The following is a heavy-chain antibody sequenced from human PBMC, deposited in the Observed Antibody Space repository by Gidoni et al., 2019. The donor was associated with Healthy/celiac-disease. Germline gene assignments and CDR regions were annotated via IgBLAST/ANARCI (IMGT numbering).Heavy chain of an antibody. Sequence: EVQLVESGGGLVQHGRSLRLSCAASGFTFADYAIHWVRPAPGKGLEWVSGISWNSGSIGYADSVKGRFTISRDNAKNSLYLQMNSLRAEDTALYYCAKDMLNCSSTSCYILGYYYYYGMDVWGQGTTVTVSS. V-gene: IGHV3-9*01. J-gene: IGHJ6*02. D-gene: IGHD2-2*02. CDR3: AKDMLNCSSTSCYILGYYYYYGMDV. CDR2: ISWNSGSI. CDR1: GFTFADYA.